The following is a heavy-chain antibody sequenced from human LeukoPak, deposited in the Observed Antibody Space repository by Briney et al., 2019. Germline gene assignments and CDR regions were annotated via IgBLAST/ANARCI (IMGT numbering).Heavy chain of an antibody. D-gene: IGHD3-9*01. CDR2: IFYTGST. V-gene: IGHV4-61*01. CDR3: ARGYHGLLTGYLDAFDI. J-gene: IGHJ3*02. Sequence: KPSETLSLTCTVSGGSISSSSYYWSWIRQPPAKGLEWIGRIFYTGSTNYNPSLKSRVTISVDRSKNQFSLKLSSVTAADTTVYYCARGYHGLLTGYLDAFDIWGQGTLVTVSS. CDR1: GGSISSSSYY.